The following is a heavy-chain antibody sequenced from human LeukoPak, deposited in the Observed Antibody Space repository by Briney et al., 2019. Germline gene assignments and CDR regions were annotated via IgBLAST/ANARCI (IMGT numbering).Heavy chain of an antibody. CDR1: GFTFDDYG. CDR2: INWNGGST. V-gene: IGHV3-20*01. CDR3: ARVIYYGSGSSKYYFDY. Sequence: PGGSLRLSCAASGFTFDDYGMSWVRQAPGKGLEWVSGINWNGGSTGYADSVKGRFTISRDNAKNSLYLQMNSLRAEDTALYHCARVIYYGSGSSKYYFDYWGQGTLVTVSS. D-gene: IGHD3-10*01. J-gene: IGHJ4*02.